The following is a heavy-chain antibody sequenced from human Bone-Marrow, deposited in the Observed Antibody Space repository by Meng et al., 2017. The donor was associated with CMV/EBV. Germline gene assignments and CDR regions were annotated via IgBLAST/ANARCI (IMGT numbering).Heavy chain of an antibody. CDR1: GFTFSSYW. J-gene: IGHJ4*02. V-gene: IGHV3-30*02. CDR3: ARSATAEWLLFDY. Sequence: GESLKISCAASGFTFSSYWMSWVRQAPGKGLEWVAFIRYDGSNKYYADSVKGRFTISRDNSKNTLYLQMNSLRAEDTAVYYCARSATAEWLLFDYWGQGTLVTVSS. D-gene: IGHD3-3*01. CDR2: IRYDGSNK.